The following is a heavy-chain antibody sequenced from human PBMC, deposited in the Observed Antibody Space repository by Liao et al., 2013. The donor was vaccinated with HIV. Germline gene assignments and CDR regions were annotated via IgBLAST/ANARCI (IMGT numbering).Heavy chain of an antibody. J-gene: IGHJ4*02. Sequence: QLQLQESGPGLVKPSETLSLTCTVSGGSISSSSYYWGWIRQPPGKGLEWIGSIYYSGSTYYNPSLKSRVTISVDTSKNQFSLKLSSVTAADTAVYYCARDEYDFWSGYYNYFDYWGQGTLVTVSS. D-gene: IGHD3-3*01. CDR3: ARDEYDFWSGYYNYFDY. CDR1: GGSISSSSYY. CDR2: IYYSGST. V-gene: IGHV4-39*07.